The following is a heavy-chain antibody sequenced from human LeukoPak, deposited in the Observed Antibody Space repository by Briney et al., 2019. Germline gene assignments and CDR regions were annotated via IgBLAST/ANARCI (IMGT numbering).Heavy chain of an antibody. J-gene: IGHJ6*03. V-gene: IGHV4-39*01. D-gene: IGHD6-19*01. CDR3: ARQSYSTGWYGGGYYYNYMDV. CDR2: IYYSGST. Sequence: SETLSLTCTVSGGSISSSSYYWGWILQPPGKGLEWIGSIYYSGSTYYNPSLKSRVTISVDTSKNQFSLKLSSVTAADTAVYYCARQSYSTGWYGGGYYYNYMDVWGKGTTVTISS. CDR1: GGSISSSSYY.